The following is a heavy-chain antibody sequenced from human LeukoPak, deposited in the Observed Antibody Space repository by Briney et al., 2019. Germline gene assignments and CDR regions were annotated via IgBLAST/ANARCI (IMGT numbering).Heavy chain of an antibody. CDR1: GFTFSSYW. D-gene: IGHD2-21*02. CDR3: ASWCGGDCYSPFFDY. CDR2: IKQDGSEK. V-gene: IGHV3-7*01. Sequence: PGGSLRLSCAASGFTFSSYWMSWVRQAPGKGLEWVANIKQDGSEKYYVDSVKGRFTISRDNAKNSLYLQMYSLRAEDTAVYYCASWCGGDCYSPFFDYWGQGTLVTVSS. J-gene: IGHJ4*02.